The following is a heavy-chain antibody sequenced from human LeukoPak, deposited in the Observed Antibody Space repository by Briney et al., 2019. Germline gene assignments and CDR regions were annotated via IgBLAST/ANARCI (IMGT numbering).Heavy chain of an antibody. CDR3: ARDVWYSSGWYSEGWFDP. Sequence: PGGSLRLSCEGSGFSLSAYNMNWVRQAPGKGLESVLYISSSSATIFYADSVKGRFTISRDNAKNSLYLQMNSLRAEDTAVYYCARDVWYSSGWYSEGWFDPWGQGTLVTVSS. CDR2: ISSSSATI. D-gene: IGHD6-19*01. V-gene: IGHV3-48*04. CDR1: GFSLSAYN. J-gene: IGHJ5*02.